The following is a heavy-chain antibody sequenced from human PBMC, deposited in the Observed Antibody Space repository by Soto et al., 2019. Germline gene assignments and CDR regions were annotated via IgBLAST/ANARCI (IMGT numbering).Heavy chain of an antibody. D-gene: IGHD3-3*01. Sequence: GGSLRLSCAASGFTFSSYWMSWVRQAPGKGLEWVANIKQDGSEKYYVDSVKGRFTISRDNAKNSLYLQMNSLRAEDTAVYYCARGYHRTIFGVVLYWGQGTLVTVSS. CDR2: IKQDGSEK. J-gene: IGHJ4*02. CDR1: GFTFSSYW. CDR3: ARGYHRTIFGVVLY. V-gene: IGHV3-7*01.